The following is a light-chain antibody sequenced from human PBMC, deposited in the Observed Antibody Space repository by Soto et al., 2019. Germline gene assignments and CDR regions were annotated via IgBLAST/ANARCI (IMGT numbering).Light chain of an antibody. CDR1: SSDVGGYNY. Sequence: QSVLTQPASVSGSPGQSITISCIGSSSDVGGYNYVSWYQQHPGKAPKLMIYDVSNRPSGVSIRFSGSKSGNTASLTISGLQAEDEADYYCSSYTSSSTRVFGGGTKLTVL. V-gene: IGLV2-14*03. J-gene: IGLJ2*01. CDR2: DVS. CDR3: SSYTSSSTRV.